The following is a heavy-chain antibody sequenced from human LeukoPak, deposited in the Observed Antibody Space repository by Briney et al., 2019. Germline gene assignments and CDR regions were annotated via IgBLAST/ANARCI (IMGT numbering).Heavy chain of an antibody. CDR2: IYYSGST. CDR1: GGSISSSSYY. CDR3: ARSGSYYGSGSYYRNYYYYYYMDV. Sequence: SETLSLTCTVSGGSISSSSYYWGWIRQPPGKGLEWIGSIYYSGSTYYNPSLKSRVTISVDTSKNQFSLKLSSVTAADTAVYYCARSGSYYGSGSYYRNYYYYYYMDVWGKGTTVTISS. D-gene: IGHD3-10*01. V-gene: IGHV4-39*07. J-gene: IGHJ6*03.